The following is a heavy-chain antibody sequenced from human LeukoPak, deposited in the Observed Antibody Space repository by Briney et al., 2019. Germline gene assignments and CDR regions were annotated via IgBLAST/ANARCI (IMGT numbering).Heavy chain of an antibody. CDR2: IKQDGSEK. Sequence: GGSLRLSCAASGFTFSSYWMNWVRQAPGKGLEWVANIKQDGSEKYYVDSVKGRFTISRDNAKNSLYLQMNSLRAEDTAVYYCARDCRGGSGWHYFDYWGQGTLVTVSS. CDR3: ARDCRGGSGWHYFDY. D-gene: IGHD6-19*01. V-gene: IGHV3-7*01. J-gene: IGHJ4*02. CDR1: GFTFSSYW.